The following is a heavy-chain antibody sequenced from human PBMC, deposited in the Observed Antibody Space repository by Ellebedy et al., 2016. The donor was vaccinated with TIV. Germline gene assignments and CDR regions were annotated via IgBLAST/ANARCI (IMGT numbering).Heavy chain of an antibody. V-gene: IGHV3-23*01. Sequence: GDSLKISCVVSGFTFSSYAMTWVRQAPGKGLEWVSTISDSATTYYADSVKGRFTISRDNSKNTLYLQMNSLRVEDTAVYYCAKDLYGDHDGDYWGQGTLVTVSS. CDR2: ISDSATT. CDR1: GFTFSSYA. D-gene: IGHD4-17*01. CDR3: AKDLYGDHDGDY. J-gene: IGHJ4*02.